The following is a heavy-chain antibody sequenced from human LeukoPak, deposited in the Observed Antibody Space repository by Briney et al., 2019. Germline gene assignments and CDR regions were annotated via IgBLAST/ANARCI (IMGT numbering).Heavy chain of an antibody. CDR2: IYYSGYT. V-gene: IGHV4-59*12. CDR3: ARDSYYYDSSGTHAFDI. CDR1: GGSISSYY. D-gene: IGHD3-22*01. J-gene: IGHJ3*02. Sequence: SETLSLTCTVSGGSISSYYWSWIRQPPGKGLEWIGYIYYSGYTNYNPSLKSRVTMSVDTSKNQFSLKLSSVTAADTAVYYCARDSYYYDSSGTHAFDIWGQGTMVTVSS.